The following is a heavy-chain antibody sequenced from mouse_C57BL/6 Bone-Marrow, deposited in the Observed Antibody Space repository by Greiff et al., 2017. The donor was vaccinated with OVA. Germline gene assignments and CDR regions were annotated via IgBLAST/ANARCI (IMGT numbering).Heavy chain of an antibody. CDR3: TTLYYYGSSIAMDY. CDR2: IDPENGDT. J-gene: IGHJ4*01. CDR1: GFNIKDDY. D-gene: IGHD1-1*01. Sequence: EVKLMESGAELVRPRASVKLSCTASGFNIKDDYMHWVKQRPEQGLEWIGWIDPENGDTEYASKFQGKATITADTSSNTAYLQLSSLTSEDTAVYYCTTLYYYGSSIAMDYWGQGTSVTVSS. V-gene: IGHV14-4*01.